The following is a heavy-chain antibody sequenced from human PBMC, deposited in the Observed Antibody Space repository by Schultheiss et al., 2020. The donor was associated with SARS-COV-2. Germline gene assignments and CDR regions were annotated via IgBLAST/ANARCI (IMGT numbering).Heavy chain of an antibody. J-gene: IGHJ5*02. CDR3: ARGRFKLAARKNWFDP. V-gene: IGHV4-39*07. Sequence: SQTLSLTCTVSGGSISSYYWGWIRQPPGKGLEWIGSIYYSGSTYYNPSLKSRVTISVDTSKSQFSLNLNSVTAADTAVYYCARGRFKLAARKNWFDPWGQGTLVTVSS. CDR1: GGSISSYY. D-gene: IGHD6-6*01. CDR2: IYYSGST.